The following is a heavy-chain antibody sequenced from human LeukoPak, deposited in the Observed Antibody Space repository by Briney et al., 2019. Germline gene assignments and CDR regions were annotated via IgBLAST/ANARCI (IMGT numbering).Heavy chain of an antibody. CDR2: IYYSGST. V-gene: IGHV4-59*01. CDR3: ARSPRIAARRDYYYMDV. CDR1: GGSISSYY. D-gene: IGHD6-6*01. Sequence: KPSETLSLTCTVSGGSISSYYWSWIRQPPGKGLEWIGYIYYSGSTNYNPSLKSRVTISVDTSKNQFSLKLSSVPAADTAVYYCARSPRIAARRDYYYMDVWGKGTTVTVSS. J-gene: IGHJ6*03.